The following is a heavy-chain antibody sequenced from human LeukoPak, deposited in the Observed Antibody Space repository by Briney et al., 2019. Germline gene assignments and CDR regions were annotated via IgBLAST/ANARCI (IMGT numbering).Heavy chain of an antibody. J-gene: IGHJ3*02. D-gene: IGHD3-9*01. CDR3: ARALDNMLTGYAFDI. CDR2: VYASGNS. Sequence: PSQTLSLTCTVSGGSISRDAYYWSWIRQTAGKGLEWIGRVYASGNSNSNPSLKSRVTISMDTSKNQFSLRLTSVTAADTAVYYCARALDNMLTGYAFDIWGQGAMVTVSS. V-gene: IGHV4-61*02. CDR1: GGSISRDAYY.